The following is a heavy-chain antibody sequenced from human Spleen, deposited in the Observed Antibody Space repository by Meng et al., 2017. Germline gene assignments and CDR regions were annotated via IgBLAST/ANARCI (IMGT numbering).Heavy chain of an antibody. Sequence: QVQLVQSGAEVKKPGVSLKLSCETSGYTFTSYYMHWVRQAPGQGLEWMGILNPSVGSTTYAQKFEGRVTMTRDTSTSTVYLEVSSLTSEDTAVYYCVRELRDTLYFDYWGQGTLVTVSS. CDR3: VRELRDTLYFDY. D-gene: IGHD5-24*01. CDR1: GYTFTSYY. V-gene: IGHV1-46*03. J-gene: IGHJ4*02. CDR2: LNPSVGST.